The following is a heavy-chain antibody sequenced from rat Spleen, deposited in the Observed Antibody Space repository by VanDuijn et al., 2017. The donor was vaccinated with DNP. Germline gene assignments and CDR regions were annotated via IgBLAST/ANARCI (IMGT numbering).Heavy chain of an antibody. CDR1: GFTFSNYD. CDR2: ISASGGST. J-gene: IGHJ4*01. Sequence: EVQLVESGGGLVQPGRSMKLSCVTSGFTFSNYDMAWVRQAPKKGLEWVASISASGGSTYYRDSVKGRFTVSRDNAKSTLYLQMSKLGSEDTAIYYCVRGRLYPHYAMDAWGQGTSVTVSS. D-gene: IGHD1-2*01. V-gene: IGHV5-25*01. CDR3: VRGRLYPHYAMDA.